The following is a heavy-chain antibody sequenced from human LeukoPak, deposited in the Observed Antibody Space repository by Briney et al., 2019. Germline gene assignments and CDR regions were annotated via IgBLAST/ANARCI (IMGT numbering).Heavy chain of an antibody. D-gene: IGHD3-10*01. J-gene: IGHJ4*02. V-gene: IGHV3-48*02. CDR1: GLTFSSAG. Sequence: GGSLRLSRAASGLTFSSAGMNWVHQAPGKGLEWVSYINGYSNSIFYGDSVKGRFTISRDNAKNIVYLQMSSLADEDTAVYYCARDLAGSRWSAFDSWGQGALVTVSS. CDR2: INGYSNSI. CDR3: ARDLAGSRWSAFDS.